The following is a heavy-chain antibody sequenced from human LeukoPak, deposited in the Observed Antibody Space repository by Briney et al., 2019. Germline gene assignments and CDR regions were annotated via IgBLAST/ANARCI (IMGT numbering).Heavy chain of an antibody. CDR2: THYTGFH. Sequence: SQTLSLTCTVSAGSTSRHYWSWLRHPPGKGREWIGYTHYTGFHNHNPSLKGRVTMSVDTSKNKFSVKPTSVTAADTAADYCAGVRGLPYRPMIKVEAVDVWGQGTMVTVSS. V-gene: IGHV4-59*11. CDR1: AGSTSRHY. CDR3: AGVRGLPYRPMIKVEAVDV. J-gene: IGHJ3*01. D-gene: IGHD3-16*01.